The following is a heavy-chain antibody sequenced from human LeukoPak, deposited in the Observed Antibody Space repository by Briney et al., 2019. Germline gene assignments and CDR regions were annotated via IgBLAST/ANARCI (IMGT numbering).Heavy chain of an antibody. CDR1: GGTFSSYT. J-gene: IGHJ3*02. D-gene: IGHD3-3*01. Sequence: GASVKVSCKASGGTFSSYTISWVRQAPGQGLEWMGGIIPILGIANYAQKFQGRVTITADKSTSTAYMELSSLRSEDTAVYYCARDEGATIFGVVIMGAFDIWGQGTMVTVSS. CDR2: IIPILGIA. V-gene: IGHV1-69*10. CDR3: ARDEGATIFGVVIMGAFDI.